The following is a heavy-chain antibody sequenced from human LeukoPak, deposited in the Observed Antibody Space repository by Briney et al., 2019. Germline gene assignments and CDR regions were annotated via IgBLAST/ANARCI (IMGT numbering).Heavy chain of an antibody. J-gene: IGHJ4*02. CDR2: IYTSGST. Sequence: PSETLSLTCTVSGGSISSSSYYWGWIRQPPGKGLEWIGSIYTSGSTNYNPSLKSRVTMSVDTSKNQFSLKLSSVTAADTAVYYCARGGIRKQSWYRGEGERREDFDYWGQGTRVTVSS. D-gene: IGHD6-13*01. CDR3: ARGGIRKQSWYRGEGERREDFDY. V-gene: IGHV4-39*07. CDR1: GGSISSSSYY.